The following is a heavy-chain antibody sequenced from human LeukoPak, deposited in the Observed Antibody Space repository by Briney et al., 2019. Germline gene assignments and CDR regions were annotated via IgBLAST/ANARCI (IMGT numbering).Heavy chain of an antibody. CDR3: AREYTSKDYYYYMDV. D-gene: IGHD1-1*01. Sequence: PGGSLRLSCAASGFTFSSYEMNWVRQAPGKGLEWVSYISSSGSTIYYADSVKGRFTISRDNAKNSLYLQMNSLRAEDTAVYYCAREYTSKDYYYYMDVWGKGTTVTISS. CDR2: ISSSGSTI. CDR1: GFTFSSYE. J-gene: IGHJ6*03. V-gene: IGHV3-48*03.